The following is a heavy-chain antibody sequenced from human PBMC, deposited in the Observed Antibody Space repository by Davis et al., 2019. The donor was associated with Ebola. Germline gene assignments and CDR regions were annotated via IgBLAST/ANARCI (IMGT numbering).Heavy chain of an antibody. J-gene: IGHJ4*02. D-gene: IGHD3-3*01. CDR3: VKDFTLSI. CDR2: IHGNGAGA. Sequence: PGGSLRLSCAVSGFTFSSYAMTWVRQAPGKGLEWVSSIHGNGAGAFYAASVKGRFIISRDNSKNMLYLKLNSVRAEDTAIYYCVKDFTLSIWGQGTLVTVSS. V-gene: IGHV3-23*01. CDR1: GFTFSSYA.